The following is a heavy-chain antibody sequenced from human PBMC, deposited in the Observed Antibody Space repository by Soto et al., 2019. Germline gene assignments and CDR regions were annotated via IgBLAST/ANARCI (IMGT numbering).Heavy chain of an antibody. Sequence: QGQLVQSGPEVKKPGASVKVSCKASGYTFSRYGISWVRQAPGQGLEWMGWISGYNGDTKYAQKVQGRVTMTIDTCTYTAYMELRSLTSDDTAIYYCAKNGQPPYYYYGMDVWGQGTTVTVSS. CDR3: AKNGQPPYYYYGMDV. CDR2: ISGYNGDT. D-gene: IGHD2-8*01. CDR1: GYTFSRYG. J-gene: IGHJ6*02. V-gene: IGHV1-18*01.